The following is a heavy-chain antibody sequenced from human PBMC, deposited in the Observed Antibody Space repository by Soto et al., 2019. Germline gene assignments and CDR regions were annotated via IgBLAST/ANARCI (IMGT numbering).Heavy chain of an antibody. V-gene: IGHV4-59*01. J-gene: IGHJ4*02. CDR2: IYYSGST. CDR3: ARDQELVIDY. Sequence: SETLSLTCTVSGGSISSYYWSWIRQPPGKGLEWIGYIYYSGSTNYNPSLKSRVTISVDTSKNQFSLKLSSVTAADTAVYYCARDQELVIDYWGQGTLVTVSS. CDR1: GGSISSYY. D-gene: IGHD6-6*01.